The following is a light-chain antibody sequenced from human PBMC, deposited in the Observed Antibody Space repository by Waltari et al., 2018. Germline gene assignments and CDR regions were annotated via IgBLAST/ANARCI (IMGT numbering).Light chain of an antibody. J-gene: IGKJ2*01. V-gene: IGKV2-30*01. CDR2: KVS. Sequence: DVVMTQSPLSLPVTLGQPASISCRSSQSLVSSDGNTYLNWFQQRPGQSPRRLIYKVSKRDSGVPDRISGSGSGTDFTLRISRVEAEDVAVYYCMLGTQWPPVYTFGQGTKLEIK. CDR3: MLGTQWPPVYT. CDR1: QSLVSSDGNTY.